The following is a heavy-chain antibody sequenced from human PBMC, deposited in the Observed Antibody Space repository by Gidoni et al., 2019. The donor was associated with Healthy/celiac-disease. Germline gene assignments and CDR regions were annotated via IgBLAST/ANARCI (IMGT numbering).Heavy chain of an antibody. D-gene: IGHD2-2*02. CDR1: GFHFSSYA. J-gene: IGHJ4*02. CDR3: ARAGGVVVPAAILDY. Sequence: QVQLVESGGGVVQPGRSLRLSCAASGFHFSSYAMHWVRQAPGKGLEWVAVISYDGSNKYYADSVKGRFTISRDNSKNTLYLQMNSLRAEDTAVYYCARAGGVVVPAAILDYWGQGTLVTVSS. V-gene: IGHV3-30*04. CDR2: ISYDGSNK.